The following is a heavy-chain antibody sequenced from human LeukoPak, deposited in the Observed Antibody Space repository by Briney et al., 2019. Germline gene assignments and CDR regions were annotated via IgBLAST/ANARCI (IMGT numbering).Heavy chain of an antibody. D-gene: IGHD3-10*01. CDR2: IRYDGSTK. V-gene: IGHV3-30*02. CDR3: ARVYYGSGSPRHFDY. CDR1: GFTFSSYG. Sequence: GGSLRLSCAASGFTFSSYGMHWVRQAPGKGLEWLAFIRYDGSTKYYADSVKGRFTISRDNSKNTLYLQMNSLRAEDTAVYYCARVYYGSGSPRHFDYWGQGTLVTVSS. J-gene: IGHJ4*02.